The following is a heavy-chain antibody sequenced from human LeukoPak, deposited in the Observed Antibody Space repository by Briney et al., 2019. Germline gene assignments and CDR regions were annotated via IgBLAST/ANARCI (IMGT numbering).Heavy chain of an antibody. Sequence: PSETLSLTCTVSGGSISSYYWSWIRQPAGKGLEWIGRIYTSGSTNYNPSLKSRVTMSVDTSKNQFSLKLSSVTPEDTAVYYCARGGLISLANTPLGAFDIWGQGTMVSVSS. CDR1: GGSISSYY. D-gene: IGHD3/OR15-3a*01. CDR2: IYTSGST. J-gene: IGHJ3*02. CDR3: ARGGLISLANTPLGAFDI. V-gene: IGHV4-4*07.